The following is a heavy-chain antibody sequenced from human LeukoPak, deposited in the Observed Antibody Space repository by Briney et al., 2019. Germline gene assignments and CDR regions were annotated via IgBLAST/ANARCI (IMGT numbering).Heavy chain of an antibody. J-gene: IGHJ4*02. CDR2: ISSSSTI. CDR3: ARAVRPYGDYVVSVGY. V-gene: IGHV3-48*02. CDR1: GFTFSSYS. Sequence: GGSLRLSCAASGFTFSSYSMNWVRQAPGKGLEWVSYISSSSTIYYADSVKGRFTISRDNAKNSLYLQMNSLRDEDTAVYYCARAVRPYGDYVVSVGYWGQGTLVTVSS. D-gene: IGHD4-17*01.